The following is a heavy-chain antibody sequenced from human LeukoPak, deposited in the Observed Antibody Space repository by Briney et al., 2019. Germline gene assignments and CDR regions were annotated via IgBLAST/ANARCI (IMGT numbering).Heavy chain of an antibody. CDR1: GFTFSSYS. Sequence: PGGSLRLSRAASGFTFSSYSMNWVRQAPGKGLEWVSSISSSSSYIYYADSVKGRFTISRDNAKNSLYLQMNSLRAEDTAVYYCARERAYYYDSSGHRVGYGMDVWGQGTTVTVSS. J-gene: IGHJ6*02. V-gene: IGHV3-21*01. CDR2: ISSSSSYI. CDR3: ARERAYYYDSSGHRVGYGMDV. D-gene: IGHD3-22*01.